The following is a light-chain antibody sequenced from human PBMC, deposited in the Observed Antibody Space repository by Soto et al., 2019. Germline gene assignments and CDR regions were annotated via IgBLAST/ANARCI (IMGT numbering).Light chain of an antibody. V-gene: IGKV1-27*01. CDR3: QKYNRAPWT. Sequence: DTPMTQSPSSLSASIGDRVTITCRASQGIKTYLAWYQQKPGKVPRLLIYAASALQSGVPSRFSGSGSGTDFTLTISSLQPEDVAIYYCQKYNRAPWTFGQGTTVEIK. CDR1: QGIKTY. J-gene: IGKJ1*01. CDR2: AAS.